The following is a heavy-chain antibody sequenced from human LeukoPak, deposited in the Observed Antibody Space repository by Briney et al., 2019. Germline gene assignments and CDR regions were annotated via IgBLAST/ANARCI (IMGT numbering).Heavy chain of an antibody. J-gene: IGHJ4*02. CDR2: IFYSGST. CDR1: GGSISSSSHS. D-gene: IGHD3-10*01. V-gene: IGHV4-39*01. Sequence: PSETLSLTCTVSGGSISSSSHSWGWVRQPPGKGLAWIGNIFYSGSTYYNPSLKSRVTISVDTSRSQFSLKLNSVTAADTAVYYCARLWFGAYYFDYWGQGTLVTVSS. CDR3: ARLWFGAYYFDY.